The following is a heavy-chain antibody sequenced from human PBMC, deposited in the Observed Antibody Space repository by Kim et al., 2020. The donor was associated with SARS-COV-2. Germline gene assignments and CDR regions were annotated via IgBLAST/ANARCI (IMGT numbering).Heavy chain of an antibody. CDR1: GFTFSSYG. Sequence: GGSLRLSCAASGFTFSSYGMHWVRQAPGKGLEWVAVISYDGSNKYYADSVKGRFTISRDNSKNTLYLQMNSLRAEDTAVYYCAKGSYYDFWSGYYNPGPDPQYFQHWGQGTLVTVSS. CDR3: AKGSYYDFWSGYYNPGPDPQYFQH. V-gene: IGHV3-30*18. D-gene: IGHD3-3*01. CDR2: ISYDGSNK. J-gene: IGHJ1*01.